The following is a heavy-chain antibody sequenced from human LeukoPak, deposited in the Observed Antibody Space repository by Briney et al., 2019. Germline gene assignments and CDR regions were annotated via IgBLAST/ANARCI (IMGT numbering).Heavy chain of an antibody. V-gene: IGHV3-48*01. Sequence: GGSLRLSCAASGFTFSTYSMNWVRQAPGKGLEWVSYISSSGSTIYYADSVKGRFTISGDNAKNSLYLQMNSLRGEDTAVFYCARLRGPNCSGGSCYDYWGQGTLVTVSS. CDR2: ISSSGSTI. CDR1: GFTFSTYS. J-gene: IGHJ4*02. CDR3: ARLRGPNCSGGSCYDY. D-gene: IGHD2-15*01.